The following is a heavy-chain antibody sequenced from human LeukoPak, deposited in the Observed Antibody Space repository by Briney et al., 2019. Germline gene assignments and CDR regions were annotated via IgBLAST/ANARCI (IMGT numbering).Heavy chain of an antibody. CDR1: GFTFSDYY. J-gene: IGHJ4*02. D-gene: IGHD3-16*02. CDR3: ARALKRFRFGGVIVVFDY. V-gene: IGHV3-11*04. Sequence: GGSLRLSCAASGFTFSDYYMSWIRQAPGKGLEWVSYISSSGSTIYYADSVKGRFTISRDNAKNSLYLQMNSLRAEDTAVYYCARALKRFRFGGVIVVFDYWGQGTLVTVSS. CDR2: ISSSGSTI.